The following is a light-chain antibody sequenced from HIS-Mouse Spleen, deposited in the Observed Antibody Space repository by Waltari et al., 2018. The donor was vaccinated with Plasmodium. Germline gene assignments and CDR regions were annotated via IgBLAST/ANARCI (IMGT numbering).Light chain of an antibody. CDR2: EVS. V-gene: IGLV2-8*01. J-gene: IGLJ2*01. CDR3: SSYAGSNNLV. Sequence: QSALTQPPSASGSPGQSVTISCTGTSSYVGGYNYVSWYHQHPGKTPKLMIYEVSKRPSGVPDRFSGSKSGNTASLTVSGLQAEDEADYYCSSYAGSNNLVFGGGTKLTVL. CDR1: SSYVGGYNY.